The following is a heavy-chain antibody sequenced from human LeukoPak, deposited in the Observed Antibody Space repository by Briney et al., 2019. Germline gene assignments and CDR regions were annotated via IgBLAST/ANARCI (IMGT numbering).Heavy chain of an antibody. D-gene: IGHD6-13*01. CDR3: ARGSGQQPSWGYYYYYMDV. CDR2: INHSGST. Sequence: SETLSLTCAVYGGSFSGYYWSWIRQPPGKGLEWIREINHSGSTNYNPSLKSRVTISVDTSKNQFSLKLSSVTAADTAVYYCARGSGQQPSWGYYYYYMDVWGKGTTVTVSS. CDR1: GGSFSGYY. V-gene: IGHV4-34*01. J-gene: IGHJ6*03.